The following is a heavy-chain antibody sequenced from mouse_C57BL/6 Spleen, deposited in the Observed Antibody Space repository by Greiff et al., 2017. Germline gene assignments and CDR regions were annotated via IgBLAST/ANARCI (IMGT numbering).Heavy chain of an antibody. D-gene: IGHD3-2*02. CDR1: GYTFTSYW. Sequence: VQLQQPGAELVKPGASVKMSCKASGYTFTSYWITWVKQRPGQGLEWIGDIYPGSGSTNYNENFKSKATLTVDTSSSTAYMQLSSLTSEDSAVYYCARETAQAPSFAYWGQGTLVTVSA. CDR3: ARETAQAPSFAY. V-gene: IGHV1-55*01. CDR2: IYPGSGST. J-gene: IGHJ3*01.